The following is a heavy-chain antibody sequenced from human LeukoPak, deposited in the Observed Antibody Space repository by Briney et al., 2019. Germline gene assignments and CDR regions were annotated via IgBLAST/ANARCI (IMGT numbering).Heavy chain of an antibody. CDR2: IYSGGST. CDR1: GFTVSSNY. CDR3: ARDHPFSSGAFDY. Sequence: GGSLRLSCAASGFTVSSNYMSWVRQAPGKGLKWVSVIYSGGSTYYADSVKGRFTISRDNSKNTLYLQMNSLRAEDTAVYYCARDHPFSSGAFDYWGQGTLVTVSS. V-gene: IGHV3-66*01. D-gene: IGHD6-19*01. J-gene: IGHJ4*02.